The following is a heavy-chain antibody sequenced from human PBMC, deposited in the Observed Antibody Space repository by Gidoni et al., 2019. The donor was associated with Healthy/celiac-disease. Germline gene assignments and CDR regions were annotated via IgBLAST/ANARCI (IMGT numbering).Heavy chain of an antibody. CDR3: AREEPLTGSGYYYGMDV. Sequence: QVQLQESGPGLVKPSETLSLTCTVSGGSISSYYWSWIRQPPGKGLEWIGYIYYSGSTNYNPSLKSRVTISVDTSKNQFSLKLSSVTAADTAVYYCAREEPLTGSGYYYGMDVWGQGTTVTVSS. CDR2: IYYSGST. J-gene: IGHJ6*02. CDR1: GGSISSYY. D-gene: IGHD3-9*01. V-gene: IGHV4-59*01.